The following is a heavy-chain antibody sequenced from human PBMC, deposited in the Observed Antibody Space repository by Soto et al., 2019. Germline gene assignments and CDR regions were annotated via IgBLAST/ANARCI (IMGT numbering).Heavy chain of an antibody. CDR2: IYYSGST. D-gene: IGHD3-22*01. CDR3: ARGLPYNHDSSGYPYYFDY. Sequence: SETLSLTCTVSGGSVSSGSYYWSWIRQPPGKGLEWIGYIYYSGSTNYNPSLKSRVTISVDTSKNQFSLKLSSVTAADTAVYYCARGLPYNHDSSGYPYYFDYWGQGTLVTVSS. CDR1: GGSVSSGSYY. V-gene: IGHV4-61*01. J-gene: IGHJ4*02.